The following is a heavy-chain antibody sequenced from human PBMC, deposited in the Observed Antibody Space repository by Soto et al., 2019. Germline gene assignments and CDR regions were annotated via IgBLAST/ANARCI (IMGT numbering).Heavy chain of an antibody. D-gene: IGHD3-3*01. CDR1: GLTFGNAW. CDR3: ATTYFDFWSGYYVYYDY. V-gene: IGHV3-15*07. J-gene: IGHJ4*02. CDR2: IKSKTDDGTT. Sequence: GSLRLSCAASGLTFGNAWMNWVRQAPGKGLEWVGRIKSKTDDGTTDYAAPVKGRFTISRDDSQNTLYLQMNSLKTEDTAVYYCATTYFDFWSGYYVYYDYWGQGTLVTVPQ.